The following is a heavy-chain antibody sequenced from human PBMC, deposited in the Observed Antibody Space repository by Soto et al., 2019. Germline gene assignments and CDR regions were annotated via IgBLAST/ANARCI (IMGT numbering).Heavy chain of an antibody. V-gene: IGHV3-30*18. D-gene: IGHD2-2*01. Sequence: QVQLVESGGGVVQPGRSLRLSCAASGFTFSSYGMHWVRQAPGKGLEWVAVISYDGSNKYYADSVKGRFTISRDNSKNTLYLQMNSLRAEDTAVYYCAKDLWGCISTSCKSYYYYGMDVWGQGTTVTVSS. CDR1: GFTFSSYG. CDR2: ISYDGSNK. CDR3: AKDLWGCISTSCKSYYYYGMDV. J-gene: IGHJ6*02.